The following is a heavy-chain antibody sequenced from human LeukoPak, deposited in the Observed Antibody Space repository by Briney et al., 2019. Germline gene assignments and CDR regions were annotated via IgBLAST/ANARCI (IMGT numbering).Heavy chain of an antibody. V-gene: IGHV5-51*01. CDR2: IYPGDSDT. J-gene: IGHJ4*02. Sequence: GESLQISCQGSGYSFTSYWIGWVRQMPGKGLGWMGIIYPGDSDTRYSPSFQGQVTISADKSISTAYLQWSSLKASDTAMYYCARRAPGDGDWYFDYWGQGTLVTVSS. CDR1: GYSFTSYW. D-gene: IGHD4-17*01. CDR3: ARRAPGDGDWYFDY.